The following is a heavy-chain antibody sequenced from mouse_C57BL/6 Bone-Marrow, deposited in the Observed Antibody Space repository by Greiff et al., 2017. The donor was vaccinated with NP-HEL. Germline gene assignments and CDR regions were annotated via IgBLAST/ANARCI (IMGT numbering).Heavy chain of an antibody. CDR2: FNPGSGGP. V-gene: IGHV1-54*01. D-gene: IGHD1-1*01. Sequence: VQLQQSGAELVRPGTSVKVSCKASGSAFPNSLIEWVKQTPGQGLEWIGVFNPGSGGPNSNEKSKGKATLTADKSSSTAYMQHSSLTSEDSAVFFCCYGSSYSFAYWGQGTLVTVSA. J-gene: IGHJ3*01. CDR1: GSAFPNSL. CDR3: CYGSSYSFAY.